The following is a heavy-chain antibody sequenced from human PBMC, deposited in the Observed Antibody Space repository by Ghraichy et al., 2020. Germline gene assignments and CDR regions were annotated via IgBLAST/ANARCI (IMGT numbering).Heavy chain of an antibody. CDR1: GYTFTSYD. J-gene: IGHJ6*02. D-gene: IGHD3-3*01. CDR2: MNPNSGNT. V-gene: IGHV1-8*01. Sequence: ASVKVSCKASGYTFTSYDINWVRQATGQGLEWMGWMNPNSGNTGYAQKFQGRVTMTRNTSISTAYMELSSLRSEDTAVYYCARGLGGDTILGQYYYYYYGMDVWGQGTTVTVSS. CDR3: ARGLGGDTILGQYYYYYYGMDV.